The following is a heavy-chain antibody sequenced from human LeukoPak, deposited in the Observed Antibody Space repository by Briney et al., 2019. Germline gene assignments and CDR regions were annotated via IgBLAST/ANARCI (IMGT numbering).Heavy chain of an antibody. J-gene: IGHJ4*02. D-gene: IGHD3-10*01. CDR2: ISGGST. V-gene: IGHV3-38-3*01. Sequence: GGSLRLSCAASGFTVSSNEMSWVRQAPGKGLEWVSSISGGSTYYADSRKGRFTISRDNSKNTLHLQMNSLRAEDTAVYYCAREYGSGSFDYWGQGTLVTVSS. CDR1: GFTVSSNE. CDR3: AREYGSGSFDY.